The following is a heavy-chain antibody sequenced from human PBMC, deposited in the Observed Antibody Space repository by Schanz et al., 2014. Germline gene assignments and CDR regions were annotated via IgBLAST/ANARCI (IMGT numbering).Heavy chain of an antibody. J-gene: IGHJ3*02. D-gene: IGHD3-10*01. CDR1: GFTFSSYA. CDR3: AKGRFGELSAFDI. V-gene: IGHV3-23*01. Sequence: EVQLLESGGGLVQPGGSLRLSCAASGFTFSSYAMSWVRQAPGRGLEWVSAISGSGGSTYYADSVKGRFTITRDNSKNTLYLQMNSRRAEDTAVYNCAKGRFGELSAFDIWGQGTMVTVSS. CDR2: ISGSGGST.